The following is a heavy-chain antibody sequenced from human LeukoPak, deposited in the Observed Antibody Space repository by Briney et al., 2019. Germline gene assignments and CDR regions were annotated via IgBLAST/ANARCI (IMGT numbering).Heavy chain of an antibody. V-gene: IGHV1-69*06. CDR3: VALDYYGSGRSYDAFDI. D-gene: IGHD3-10*01. CDR2: IIPIFGTA. CDR1: GGTFSSYA. Sequence: SVKVSCKASGGTFSSYAISWVRQAPGQGLEWMGGIIPIFGTANYAQKFQGRVTITADKSTSTAYMELSSLRSEDTAVYYCVALDYYGSGRSYDAFDIWGQGTMVTVSS. J-gene: IGHJ3*02.